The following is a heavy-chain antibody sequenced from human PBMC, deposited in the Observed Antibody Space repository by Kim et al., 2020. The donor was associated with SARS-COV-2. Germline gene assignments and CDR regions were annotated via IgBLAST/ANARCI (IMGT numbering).Heavy chain of an antibody. CDR2: IWYDVSDE. J-gene: IGHJ4*02. CDR1: GFIFKNFA. V-gene: IGHV3-33*06. D-gene: IGHD1-26*01. Sequence: GGSLRLSCAASGFIFKNFAMHWVRQAPGQGLEWVAVIWYDVSDEYYADSVKGRFTISRDNAKNTLYLQMNSLTAEDTAIYYCAKLGGYSGTYPIDYWGQGTLVTVSS. CDR3: AKLGGYSGTYPIDY.